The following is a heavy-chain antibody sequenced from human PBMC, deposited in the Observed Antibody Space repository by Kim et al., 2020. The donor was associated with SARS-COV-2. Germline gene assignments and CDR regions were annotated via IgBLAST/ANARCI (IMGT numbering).Heavy chain of an antibody. Sequence: SETLSLTCTVSGGSISSYYWSWIRQPPGKGLEWIGYIYYSGSTNYNPSLKSRVTISVDTSKNQFSLKLSSVTAADTAVYYCARECLADYLEGAFDIWGQGTMVTVSS. CDR1: GGSISSYY. J-gene: IGHJ3*02. D-gene: IGHD3-3*01. CDR3: ARECLADYLEGAFDI. CDR2: IYYSGST. V-gene: IGHV4-59*13.